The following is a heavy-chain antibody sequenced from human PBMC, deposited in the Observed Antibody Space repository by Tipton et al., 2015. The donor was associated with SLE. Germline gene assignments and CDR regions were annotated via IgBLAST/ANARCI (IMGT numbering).Heavy chain of an antibody. CDR2: IWYDGSNK. Sequence: SGFTFSSYGMHWVRQAPGKGLEWAAVIWYDGSNKYYADSVKGRFTISRDNSKNTLYLQMNSLRAEDTAVYYCAGGLLWFREPFDYWGQGTLVTVSS. CDR1: GFTFSSYG. D-gene: IGHD3-10*01. CDR3: AGGLLWFREPFDY. J-gene: IGHJ4*02. V-gene: IGHV3-30*19.